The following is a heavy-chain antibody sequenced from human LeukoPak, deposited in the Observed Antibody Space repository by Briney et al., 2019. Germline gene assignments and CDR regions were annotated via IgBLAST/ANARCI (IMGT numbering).Heavy chain of an antibody. Sequence: GGSLRLSCAASGFTFSSYGMHWVRQAPGKGLEWVAVISYDGSNKYYADSVKGRFTISRDNSKNTLYLQMNSLRAEDTAVYYCAKDGLRYFDTWGQGTLVTVSS. CDR1: GFTFSSYG. CDR3: AKDGLRYFDT. D-gene: IGHD3-9*01. CDR2: ISYDGSNK. J-gene: IGHJ4*02. V-gene: IGHV3-30*18.